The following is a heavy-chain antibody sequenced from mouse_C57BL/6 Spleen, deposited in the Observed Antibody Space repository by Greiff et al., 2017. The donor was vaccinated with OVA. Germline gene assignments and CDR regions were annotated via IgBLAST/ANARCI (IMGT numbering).Heavy chain of an antibody. J-gene: IGHJ4*01. CDR3: AKTAQATSYSAVDY. CDR2: IYPSDSET. Sequence: QVQLQQPGAELVRPGSSVKLSCKASGYTFTSYWMDWVKQRPGQGLEWIGNIYPSDSETHYNQKFKDKATLTVDKSSSTAYMQLSSLTSEDSAVYYGAKTAQATSYSAVDYWGQGTSVTVSS. V-gene: IGHV1-61*01. CDR1: GYTFTSYW. D-gene: IGHD3-2*02.